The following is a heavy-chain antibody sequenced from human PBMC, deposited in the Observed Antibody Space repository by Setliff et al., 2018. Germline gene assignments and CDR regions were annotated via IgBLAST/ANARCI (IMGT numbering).Heavy chain of an antibody. Sequence: ASVKVSCKASGDTSTTYAIHWVRQAPGQGLEWMGWINAGNGNIRYSQSFQGRVTITRDTSASTAYVELSSLTSEDTAIYYCARGDVYSGSYYHFDYWGQGTLVTVSS. J-gene: IGHJ4*02. CDR2: INAGNGNI. D-gene: IGHD1-26*01. CDR3: ARGDVYSGSYYHFDY. CDR1: GDTSTTYA. V-gene: IGHV1-3*01.